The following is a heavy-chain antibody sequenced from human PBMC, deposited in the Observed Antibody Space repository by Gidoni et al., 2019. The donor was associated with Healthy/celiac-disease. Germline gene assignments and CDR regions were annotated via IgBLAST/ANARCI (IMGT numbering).Heavy chain of an antibody. V-gene: IGHV1-24*01. CDR1: GYTLTELS. J-gene: IGHJ4*02. Sequence: QVQLVQSGAEVKKPGASVQVSCKVSGYTLTELSMHWVRQAPGKGLEWMGGFDPEDGETIYAQKFQGRVTMTEDTSTDTAYMELSSLRSEDTAVYYCATDKILLTSGWYEYYFDYWGQGTLVTVSS. CDR3: ATDKILLTSGWYEYYFDY. CDR2: FDPEDGET. D-gene: IGHD6-19*01.